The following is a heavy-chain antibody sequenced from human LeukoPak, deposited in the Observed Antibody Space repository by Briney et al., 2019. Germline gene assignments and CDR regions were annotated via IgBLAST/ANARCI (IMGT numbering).Heavy chain of an antibody. V-gene: IGHV3-43*02. CDR1: GFTFDDYA. CDR3: AKDMFSGSAGVCDY. J-gene: IGHJ4*02. D-gene: IGHD3-10*01. CDR2: ISGDGGST. Sequence: GGPLRLSCAASGFTFDDYAMHWVRQAPGKGLEWVSLISGDGGSTYYADSVKGRFTISRDNSKNSLYLQMNSLRTEDTALYYCAKDMFSGSAGVCDYWGQGTLVTVSS.